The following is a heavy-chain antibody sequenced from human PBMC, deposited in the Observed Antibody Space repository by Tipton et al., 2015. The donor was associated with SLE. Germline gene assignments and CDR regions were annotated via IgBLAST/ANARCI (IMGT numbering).Heavy chain of an antibody. D-gene: IGHD3-10*01. V-gene: IGHV4-34*01. J-gene: IGHJ4*02. CDR1: GGSFSGYY. CDR3: ATSGVTPFDY. Sequence: TLSLTCAVYGGSFSGYYWGWIRQPPGKGLEWIGEINHSGSTNYNPSLKSRVTISVDTSKNQFSLKLSSVTAADTAVYYCATSGVTPFDYWGQGTLVTVSS. CDR2: INHSGST.